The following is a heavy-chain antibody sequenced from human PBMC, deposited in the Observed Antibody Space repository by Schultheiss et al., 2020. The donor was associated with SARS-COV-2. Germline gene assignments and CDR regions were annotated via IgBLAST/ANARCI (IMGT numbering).Heavy chain of an antibody. J-gene: IGHJ4*02. V-gene: IGHV4-30-2*01. D-gene: IGHD7-27*01. CDR2: IYHSGST. CDR3: ARAAHKLGRFDY. CDR1: GGSISSGGYS. Sequence: SQTLSLTCAVSGGSISSGGYSWSWIRQPPGKGLEWIGYIYHSGSTYYNPSLKSRVTISVDRSKNQFSLKLSSVTAADTAVYYCARAAHKLGRFDYWGQGTLVTVSS.